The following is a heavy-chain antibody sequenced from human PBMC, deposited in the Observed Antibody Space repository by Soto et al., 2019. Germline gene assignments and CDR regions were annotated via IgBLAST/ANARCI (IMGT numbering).Heavy chain of an antibody. J-gene: IGHJ6*02. Sequence: QVQLVQSGGEVKKPGASVKVSCKASGYTFTIYGINWVRQAPGQGVEWMGWISPDNCNTNYAQKLQGRVTMTTDTSTSTAYMELRSLRSDDTAVYYCARALGYSGYAGMDVWGQGTTVTVSS. CDR3: ARALGYSGYAGMDV. CDR2: ISPDNCNT. V-gene: IGHV1-18*01. CDR1: GYTFTIYG. D-gene: IGHD5-12*01.